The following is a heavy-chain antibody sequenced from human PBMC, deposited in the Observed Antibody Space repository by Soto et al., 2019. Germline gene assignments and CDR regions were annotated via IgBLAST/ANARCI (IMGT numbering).Heavy chain of an antibody. CDR3: ASTDAFDI. CDR2: ISYDGSNK. Sequence: QVQLVESGGGVVQPGRSLRLSCAASGFTFSSYAMHWVRQAPGKGLEWVAVISYDGSNKYYADSVKGRFTISRDNSKNTLYLQMNSLRAEDTAVYYCASTDAFDIWGQGTMVTVSS. V-gene: IGHV3-30-3*01. J-gene: IGHJ3*02. CDR1: GFTFSSYA.